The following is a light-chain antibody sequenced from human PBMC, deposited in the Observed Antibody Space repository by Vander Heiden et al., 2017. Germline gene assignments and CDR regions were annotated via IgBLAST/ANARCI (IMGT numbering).Light chain of an antibody. J-gene: IGKJ1*01. Sequence: AVQMTQSPSSLSASVGDRVTITCRASQGIRNDLGWYQQKPGQAPKVLIYGASTLHSGVPSRFSGSGSGTDFVLTISGLQPEDSATYSCLQDYSYPRTFGQGTKVEIK. V-gene: IGKV1-6*01. CDR3: LQDYSYPRT. CDR2: GAS. CDR1: QGIRND.